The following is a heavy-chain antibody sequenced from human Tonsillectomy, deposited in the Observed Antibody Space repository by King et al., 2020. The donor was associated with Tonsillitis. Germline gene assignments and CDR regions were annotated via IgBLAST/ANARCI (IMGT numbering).Heavy chain of an antibody. V-gene: IGHV3-23*04. D-gene: IGHD3-10*01. CDR3: AKDRGTTMVRGPKSHGY. CDR2: ISGSGGST. CDR1: GFTFSSYA. J-gene: IGHJ4*02. Sequence: VQLVESGGGLVQPGGSLRLSCAASGFTFSSYAMSWVRQAPGKGLEWVSAISGSGGSTYYADSVKGRFTISRDNSKNTLYLQMNSLRAEDTAVYYCAKDRGTTMVRGPKSHGYWGQGTLVTVSS.